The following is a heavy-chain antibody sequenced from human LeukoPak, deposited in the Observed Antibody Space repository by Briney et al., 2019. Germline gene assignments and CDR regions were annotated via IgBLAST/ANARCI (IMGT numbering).Heavy chain of an antibody. V-gene: IGHV4-4*02. D-gene: IGHD6-13*01. CDR1: GGSISSSNW. J-gene: IGHJ6*02. CDR2: IYHSGST. Sequence: SETLSLTCAVSGGSISSSNWWSWVRQPPGKGLEWIGEIYHSGSTNYNPSLKSRVTISVDKSKNQFSLKLSSVTAADTAVYYCARENIAAAALWDYYYYGMDVWGQGTTVTVSS. CDR3: ARENIAAAALWDYYYYGMDV.